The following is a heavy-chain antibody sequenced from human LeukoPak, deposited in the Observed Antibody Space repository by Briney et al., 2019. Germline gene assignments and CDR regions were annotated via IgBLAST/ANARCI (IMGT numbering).Heavy chain of an antibody. D-gene: IGHD2-21*02. CDR1: GGTFSSYA. J-gene: IGHJ6*03. Sequence: SVKVSCKASGGTFSSYAISWVRQAPGQGLEWMGGIIPIFGTANYAQKFQGRVTITTDESTSTAYMELSSLRSEDTAVYYCAVKRTGGGDYYYYYYYYMDVWGKGTTVTVSS. CDR2: IIPIFGTA. CDR3: AVKRTGGGDYYYYYYYYMDV. V-gene: IGHV1-69*05.